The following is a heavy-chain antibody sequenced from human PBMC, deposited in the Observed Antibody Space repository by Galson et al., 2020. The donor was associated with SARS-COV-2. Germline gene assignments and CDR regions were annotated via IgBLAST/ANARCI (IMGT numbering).Heavy chain of an antibody. CDR2: IHSDGSST. Sequence: GESLKISCAASGFTFSSYWMHWVRQAPGKGLVWVSRIHSDGSSTSYADSVKGRFTISRDNAKNTLYLQMNSLRAEDTAVYYCARENPLYSSGWFDAVDIWCQGTMVTVAS. CDR1: GFTFSSYW. D-gene: IGHD6-19*01. J-gene: IGHJ3*02. CDR3: ARENPLYSSGWFDAVDI. V-gene: IGHV3-74*01.